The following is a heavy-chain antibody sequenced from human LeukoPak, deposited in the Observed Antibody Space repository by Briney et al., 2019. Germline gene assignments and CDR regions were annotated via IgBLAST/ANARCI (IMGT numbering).Heavy chain of an antibody. Sequence: VKVSCKASGGTFSSYAMSGGRQGPGQGLEWRGGIIPIVGTANYAQKLQGGVTITRDKSTSTAYMEMNSLRSEDTAVYYCASRMADAFDIWGQGTMVTVSS. D-gene: IGHD5-24*01. CDR2: IIPIVGTA. V-gene: IGHV1-69*10. CDR1: GGTFSSYA. J-gene: IGHJ3*02. CDR3: ASRMADAFDI.